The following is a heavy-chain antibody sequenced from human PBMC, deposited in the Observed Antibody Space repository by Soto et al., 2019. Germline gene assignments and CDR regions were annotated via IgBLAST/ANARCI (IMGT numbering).Heavy chain of an antibody. CDR3: ARDRAGYCSGGSCYGDDAFDI. V-gene: IGHV3-53*04. D-gene: IGHD2-15*01. CDR2: IYSGGST. CDR1: GFTVSSNY. Sequence: GGSLRLSCAASGFTVSSNYMSWVRQAPGKGLEWVSVIYSGGSTYYADSMKGRFTISRHNSKNTLYLQMNSLRAEDTAVYYCARDRAGYCSGGSCYGDDAFDIWGQGTMVTVSS. J-gene: IGHJ3*02.